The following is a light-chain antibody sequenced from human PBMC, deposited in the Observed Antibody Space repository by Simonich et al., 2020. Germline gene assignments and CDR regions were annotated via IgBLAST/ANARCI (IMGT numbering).Light chain of an antibody. CDR2: LES. Sequence: DIVMTQSPDSLAVSLGERATINCKSSQSVLYSSNNKNYLAWYQQKPGQPPKLLIYLESTRESGVPDRFSGSGSGTDFTLTISSLQAEDVAVYYCQQYYSTPPYTFGQGTKLEIK. CDR1: QSVLYSSNNKNY. CDR3: QQYYSTPPYT. J-gene: IGKJ2*01. V-gene: IGKV4-1*01.